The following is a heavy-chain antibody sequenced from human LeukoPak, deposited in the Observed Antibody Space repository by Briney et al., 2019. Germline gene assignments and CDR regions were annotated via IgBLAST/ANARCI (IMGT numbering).Heavy chain of an antibody. CDR1: GFXFSSYA. J-gene: IGHJ4*02. Sequence: GGSLRLSSAASGFXFSSYAISWVRQAPGKGLEWVSAISGSGGSTYYADSVKGRFTISRDNSKNTLYLQMNSLRAEDTAVYYCAKDVDIVARGVFDYWGQGTLVTVSS. D-gene: IGHD5-12*01. V-gene: IGHV3-23*01. CDR2: ISGSGGST. CDR3: AKDVDIVARGVFDY.